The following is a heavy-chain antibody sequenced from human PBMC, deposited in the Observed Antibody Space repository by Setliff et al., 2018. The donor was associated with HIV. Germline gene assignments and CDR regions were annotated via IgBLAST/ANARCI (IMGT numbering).Heavy chain of an antibody. CDR2: INAGNGNT. V-gene: IGHV1-3*01. J-gene: IGHJ4*02. Sequence: GASVKVSCKSSGYTFTSYTMHWVRQAPGQRLEWMGRINAGNGNTKYSQKFQGRVTITRDTSATTAYMELSSLRSDDTAVYFCARDYNRGSLEQQLVHFDYWGQGTLVTVSS. CDR3: ARDYNRGSLEQQLVHFDY. D-gene: IGHD6-13*01. CDR1: GYTFTSYT.